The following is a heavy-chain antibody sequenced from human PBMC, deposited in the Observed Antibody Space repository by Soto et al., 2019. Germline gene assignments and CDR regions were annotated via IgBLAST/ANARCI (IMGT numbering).Heavy chain of an antibody. CDR1: GLTVSSND. CDR3: ARGSLD. J-gene: IGHJ4*01. V-gene: IGHV3-66*01. Sequence: GGSLRLSCAASGLTVSSNDMSRVRQAPGKGLECVSITYSAGNTYYADSVKGRFIISRDNSKNTLYLQMNSLRAEDTAVYYCARGSLDWGQGTRVTVSS. CDR2: TYSAGNT.